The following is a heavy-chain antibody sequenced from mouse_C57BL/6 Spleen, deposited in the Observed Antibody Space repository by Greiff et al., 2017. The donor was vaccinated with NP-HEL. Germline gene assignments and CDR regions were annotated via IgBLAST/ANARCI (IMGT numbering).Heavy chain of an antibody. CDR2: IYPGDGDT. V-gene: IGHV1-82*01. CDR1: GYAFSSSW. D-gene: IGHD2-4*01. Sequence: VQLQQSGPELVKPGASVKISCKASGYAFSSSWMNWVKQRPGKGLEWIGRIYPGDGDTNYNGKFKGKATLTADKSSSTAYMQLSSLTSEDSAVYFCGTGSTTITRAWFAYWGQRTLVTVSA. CDR3: GTGSTTITRAWFAY. J-gene: IGHJ3*01.